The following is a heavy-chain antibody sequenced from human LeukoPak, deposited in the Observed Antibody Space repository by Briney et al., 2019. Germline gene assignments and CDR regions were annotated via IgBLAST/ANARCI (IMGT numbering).Heavy chain of an antibody. CDR1: GGSVSSSSYY. CDR3: ARHAYYYGSGSYYSDSYYFDY. CDR2: IYYSGST. D-gene: IGHD3-10*01. Sequence: SETLSLTCTVSGGSVSSSSYYWGWIRQPPGKGLEWIGRIYYSGSTYYNPSLKSRVTISVDTSKNQFSLKLSSVTAADTAVYYCARHAYYYGSGSYYSDSYYFDYWGQGTLVTVSS. V-gene: IGHV4-39*01. J-gene: IGHJ4*02.